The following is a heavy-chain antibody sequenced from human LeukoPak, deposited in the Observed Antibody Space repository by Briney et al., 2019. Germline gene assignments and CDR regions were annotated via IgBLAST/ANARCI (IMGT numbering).Heavy chain of an antibody. CDR1: GFSLSNARMG. Sequence: ESGPTLVNPTETLTLTCTVSGFSLSNARMGVSWIRQPPGKALEWLAHIFSNDEKSYSTSLKSRLTISKDTSKSQVVLTMTNMDPVDTATYYCAHSRTAVPTDYWGQGTLVTVSS. CDR2: IFSNDEK. D-gene: IGHD4-17*01. V-gene: IGHV2-26*01. J-gene: IGHJ4*02. CDR3: AHSRTAVPTDY.